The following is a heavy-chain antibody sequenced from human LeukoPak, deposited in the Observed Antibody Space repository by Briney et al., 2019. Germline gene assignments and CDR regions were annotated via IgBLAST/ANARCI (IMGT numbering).Heavy chain of an antibody. V-gene: IGHV1-2*04. CDR1: GYTFTGYY. D-gene: IGHD3-10*01. CDR3: ARGYYGSGSYYKRGPDAFDI. Sequence: GASVKVSCKASGYTFTGYYMHWVRQAPGQGLEWMGRINPNSGGTNYAQKFQGWVTMTRDTSISTAYMELSRLRSDDTAVYYCARGYYGSGSYYKRGPDAFDIWGQGTMVTVSS. J-gene: IGHJ3*02. CDR2: INPNSGGT.